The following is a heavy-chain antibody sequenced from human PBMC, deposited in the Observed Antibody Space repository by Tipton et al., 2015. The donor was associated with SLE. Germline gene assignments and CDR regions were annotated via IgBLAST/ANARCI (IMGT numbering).Heavy chain of an antibody. Sequence: SLRLSCAASGFTVSSNYMSWVRQAPGKGLEWVSVIYSGGSTYYADSVKGRFTISRDNSKNTLYLQMNSLRAEDTAVYYCARELRFLESGYMDVWGKGTPVTVSS. V-gene: IGHV3-53*01. CDR3: ARELRFLESGYMDV. CDR2: IYSGGST. J-gene: IGHJ6*03. CDR1: GFTVSSNY. D-gene: IGHD3-3*01.